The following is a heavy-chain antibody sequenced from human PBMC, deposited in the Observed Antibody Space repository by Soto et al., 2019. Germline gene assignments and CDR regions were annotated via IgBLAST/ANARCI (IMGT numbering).Heavy chain of an antibody. Sequence: QVQLVESGGGVVQPGRSLRLSCAASGFTFSSYGMHWVRQAPGKGLEWVAVISYDGSNKYYADSVKGRFTISRDNSKNTLYLQMNSLSAEDTAGYYCAKNGGGDWEDAFDIWGQGTMVTVSS. D-gene: IGHD2-21*02. CDR2: ISYDGSNK. V-gene: IGHV3-30*18. J-gene: IGHJ3*02. CDR3: AKNGGGDWEDAFDI. CDR1: GFTFSSYG.